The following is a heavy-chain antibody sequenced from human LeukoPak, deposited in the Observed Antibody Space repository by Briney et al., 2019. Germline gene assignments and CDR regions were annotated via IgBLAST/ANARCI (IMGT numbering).Heavy chain of an antibody. J-gene: IGHJ5*02. V-gene: IGHV3-66*01. CDR1: GFTVSSNY. D-gene: IGHD3-10*01. Sequence: GGSLRLSCAASGFTVSSNYMSWVRQAPGKGLEWVSVIYSGGSTYYADSVKGRFTISRDNSKNTLYLQMNSLRAEDTAVYYCARGVISYYYGSGSYNNWFDPWGQGTLVTVSS. CDR2: IYSGGST. CDR3: ARGVISYYYGSGSYNNWFDP.